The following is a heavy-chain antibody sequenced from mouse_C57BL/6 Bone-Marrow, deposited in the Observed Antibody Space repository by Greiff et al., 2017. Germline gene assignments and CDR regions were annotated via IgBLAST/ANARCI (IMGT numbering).Heavy chain of an antibody. CDR2: ISNGGGST. CDR1: GFTFSDYY. J-gene: IGHJ2*01. CDR3: ARGHGSSYWYFDY. V-gene: IGHV5-12*01. Sequence: EVQGVESGGGLVQPGGSLKLSCAASGFTFSDYYMYWVRQTPEKRLEWVAYISNGGGSTYYPDTVKGRFTISRDNAKNTLYLQMSRLKSEDTAMYYCARGHGSSYWYFDYWGKGTTLTVSS. D-gene: IGHD1-1*01.